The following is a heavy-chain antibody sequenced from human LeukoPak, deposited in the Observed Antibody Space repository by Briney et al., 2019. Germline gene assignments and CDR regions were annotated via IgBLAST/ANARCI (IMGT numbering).Heavy chain of an antibody. J-gene: IGHJ3*02. V-gene: IGHV3-48*03. CDR1: GFTFSSYE. D-gene: IGHD3-22*01. CDR3: ARESQSAYYFDSSDYEDAFDI. Sequence: PGGSLRLSCAASGFTFSSYEMNWVRQAPGKGLEWVSYIGGSGTTIFYADSVKGRFTISRDNAKNSLYLQMNSLRAEDTAVYYCARESQSAYYFDSSDYEDAFDIWGQGTMVTVSS. CDR2: IGGSGTTI.